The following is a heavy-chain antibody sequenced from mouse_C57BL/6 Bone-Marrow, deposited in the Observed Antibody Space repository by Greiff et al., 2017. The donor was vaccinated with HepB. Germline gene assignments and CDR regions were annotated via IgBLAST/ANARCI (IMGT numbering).Heavy chain of an antibody. Sequence: EVQLQQSVAELVRPGASVKLSCTASGFNIKNTYMHWVKQRPEQGLEWIGRIDPANGNTKYAPKFQGKATITADTSSNTAYLQLSSLTSEDTAIYYCAHYYYGSSRYYYAMDYWGQGTSVTVSS. CDR3: AHYYYGSSRYYYAMDY. D-gene: IGHD1-1*01. CDR2: IDPANGNT. V-gene: IGHV14-3*01. CDR1: GFNIKNTY. J-gene: IGHJ4*01.